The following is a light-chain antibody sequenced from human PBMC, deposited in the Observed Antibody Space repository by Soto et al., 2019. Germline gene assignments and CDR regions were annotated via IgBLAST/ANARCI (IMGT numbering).Light chain of an antibody. CDR3: SSYTTGSTRVI. J-gene: IGLJ2*01. CDR2: EVS. CDR1: GSDLGAYNF. Sequence: QSALTQPASVSGSPGQSITIPCTGTGSDLGAYNFVSWYQHHPGKAPKLIVFEVSNRPSGVSFRFSGSNSGNTASLTISGLQPADEADYYCSSYTTGSTRVIFGGGTKVTVL. V-gene: IGLV2-14*01.